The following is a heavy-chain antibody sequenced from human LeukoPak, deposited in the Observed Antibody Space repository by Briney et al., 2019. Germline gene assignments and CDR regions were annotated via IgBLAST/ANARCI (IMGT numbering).Heavy chain of an antibody. J-gene: IGHJ6*03. CDR1: GYSFINYW. V-gene: IGHV5-51*01. CDR2: IYPGDSDT. CDR3: ARLRSPPYYYMDV. Sequence: RGESLKISCKGSGYSFINYWIAWVRQMPGKGLEWMGIIYPGDSDTRYNPSFQGQVTISADKSISTAYLQWSGLQASDTAMYYCARLRSPPYYYMDVWGKGTTVTISS.